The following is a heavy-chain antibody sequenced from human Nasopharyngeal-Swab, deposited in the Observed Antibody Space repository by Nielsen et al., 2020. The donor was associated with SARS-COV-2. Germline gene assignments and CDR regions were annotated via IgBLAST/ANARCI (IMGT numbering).Heavy chain of an antibody. CDR2: MNPNSGNT. CDR1: GYTFTSYG. D-gene: IGHD5-18*01. CDR3: ARAADTAMVFGPNYYYYMDV. Sequence: ASVKVSCKASGYTFTSYGISWVRQAPGQGLEWMGWMNPNSGNTGYAQKFQGRVTMTRNTSISTAYMELSSLRSEDTAVYYCARAADTAMVFGPNYYYYMDVWGKGTTVTVSS. J-gene: IGHJ6*03. V-gene: IGHV1-8*02.